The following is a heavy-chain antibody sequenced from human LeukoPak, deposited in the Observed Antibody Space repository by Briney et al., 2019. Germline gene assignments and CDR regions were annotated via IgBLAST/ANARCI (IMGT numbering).Heavy chain of an antibody. CDR2: ISAYNGNT. J-gene: IGHJ4*02. CDR3: ARDQDYYGSGSYYNEGDY. V-gene: IGHV1-18*01. Sequence: ASVKVSCKASGYTFTSYGISWVRQAPGQGLEWMGWISAYNGNTNYAQKLQGRVTMTTDTSTSTAYMELRSLRSDDTAVYYCARDQDYYGSGSYYNEGDYWGQGTLVTVSS. D-gene: IGHD3-10*01. CDR1: GYTFTSYG.